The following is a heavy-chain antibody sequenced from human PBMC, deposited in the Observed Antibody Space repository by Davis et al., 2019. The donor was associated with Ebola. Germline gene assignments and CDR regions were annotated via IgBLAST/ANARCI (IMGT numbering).Heavy chain of an antibody. CDR3: AKAISSSPRVRPLLYEGFDY. J-gene: IGHJ4*02. CDR1: GFTFNNYA. V-gene: IGHV3-23*01. Sequence: GESLKISCAASGFTFNNYAMNWVRQAPGKGLEWVSAIDYGGGSTYYADSVKGRFTISKDNSKNMLYLQMNSLRAEDRAIYFCAKAISSSPRVRPLLYEGFDYWGQGTLVTVSS. D-gene: IGHD6-13*01. CDR2: IDYGGGST.